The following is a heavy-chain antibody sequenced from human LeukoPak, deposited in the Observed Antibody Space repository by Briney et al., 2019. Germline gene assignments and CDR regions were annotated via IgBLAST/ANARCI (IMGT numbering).Heavy chain of an antibody. CDR2: IYYSGST. V-gene: IGHV4-39*07. CDR1: GGSISSSSYY. Sequence: SETLSLTCTVSGGSISSSSYYWGWIRQPPGKGLEWIGSIYYSGSTYYNPSLKSRVTISVDTSKNQFSLKLSSVTAADTAVYYCARDIWVIAAAGTRFSDWGQGTLVTVSS. CDR3: ARDIWVIAAAGTRFSD. J-gene: IGHJ4*02. D-gene: IGHD6-13*01.